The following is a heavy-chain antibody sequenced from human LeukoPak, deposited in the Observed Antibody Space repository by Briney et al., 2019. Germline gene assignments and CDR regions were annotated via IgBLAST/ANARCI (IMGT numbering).Heavy chain of an antibody. D-gene: IGHD5-24*01. CDR1: GYSISSGFY. CDR2: LYYTGSA. V-gene: IGHV4-38-2*01. CDR3: ARLWSGYNFDY. J-gene: IGHJ4*02. Sequence: PSETLSLTCGVSGYSISSGFYWGWIRQPPGKGLQWIGSLYYTGSAEYNPSLKSRLTMSMDKSKNQFSLKSNSVTAADTAVYYCARLWSGYNFDYWGQGTLVTVSS.